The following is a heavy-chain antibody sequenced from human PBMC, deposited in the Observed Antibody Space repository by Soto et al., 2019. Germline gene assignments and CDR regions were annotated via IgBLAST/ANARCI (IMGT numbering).Heavy chain of an antibody. Sequence: VQLVESGGGLVKPGGSLRLSCAASGFTFSSYSMNWVRQAPGKGLEWVSSISSSSSYIYYADSVKGRFTISRDNAKNSLYLQMNSLRAEDTAVYYCARLGSLDYYDSSGYPKNDYWGQGTLVTVSS. J-gene: IGHJ4*02. D-gene: IGHD3-22*01. CDR1: GFTFSSYS. V-gene: IGHV3-21*01. CDR2: ISSSSSYI. CDR3: ARLGSLDYYDSSGYPKNDY.